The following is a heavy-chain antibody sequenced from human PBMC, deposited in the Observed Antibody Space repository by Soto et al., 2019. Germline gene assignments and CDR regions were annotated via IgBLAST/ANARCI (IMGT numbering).Heavy chain of an antibody. J-gene: IGHJ4*02. CDR1: RFAVSSDA. CDR3: ARDYSSSWYYFAY. CDR2: ISYDGSNE. Sequence: PAGSLRLSCEACRFAVSSDAMHWVRQAPGQGLEWVALISYDGSNEYYADSVKGRFTISRDNSKNTMYLQMNSLRAEDTAVYYCARDYSSSWYYFAYWGQGNLVTVPS. D-gene: IGHD6-13*01. V-gene: IGHV3-30*04.